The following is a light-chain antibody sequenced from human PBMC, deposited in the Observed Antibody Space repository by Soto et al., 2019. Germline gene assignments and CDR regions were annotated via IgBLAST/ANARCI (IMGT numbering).Light chain of an antibody. Sequence: EIVLTQSPATRSCSRGGRATGCCMASQSVSSYLAWYQQKPGQAPRLLIYDASNRATGIPARFSGSGSGTDFTLTISSLEPEDFAVYYCQQRSNWPITFGQGTRLEMK. CDR3: QQRSNWPIT. V-gene: IGKV3-11*01. J-gene: IGKJ5*01. CDR2: DAS. CDR1: QSVSSY.